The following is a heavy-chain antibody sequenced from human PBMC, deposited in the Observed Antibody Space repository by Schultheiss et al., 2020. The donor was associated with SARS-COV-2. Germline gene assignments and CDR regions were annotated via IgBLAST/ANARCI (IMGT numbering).Heavy chain of an antibody. CDR2: IYYGGST. V-gene: IGHV4-39*07. CDR3: ARWPFFGVVIPPSDY. Sequence: SETLSLTCTVSGGSISSGSYSWGWIRQPPGKGLEWVVSIYYGGSTYHNPSLKSRVTISVDTSTNQFSLKLTSVTAADTAVYYCARWPFFGVVIPPSDYWGQGTLVTVSS. J-gene: IGHJ4*02. CDR1: GGSISSGSYS. D-gene: IGHD3-3*01.